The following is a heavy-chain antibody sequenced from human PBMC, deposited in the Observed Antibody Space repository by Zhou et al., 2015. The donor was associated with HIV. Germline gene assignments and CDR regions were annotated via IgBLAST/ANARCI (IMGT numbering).Heavy chain of an antibody. D-gene: IGHD1-26*01. Sequence: QVQLVQSGAEEKKPGASVKVSCKASGYTFTSYAIHWVRQAPGQRLEWMGWINAGNGNTKYSQKFQGRVTITRDTSASTAYMELSSLRSEDTAVYYCAREWELLPQGFDYWGQGTLVTVSS. J-gene: IGHJ4*02. CDR2: INAGNGNT. CDR1: GYTFTSYA. V-gene: IGHV1-3*05. CDR3: AREWELLPQGFDY.